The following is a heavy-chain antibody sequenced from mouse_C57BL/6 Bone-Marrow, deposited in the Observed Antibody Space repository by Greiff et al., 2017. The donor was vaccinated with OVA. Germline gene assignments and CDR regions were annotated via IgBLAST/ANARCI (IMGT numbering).Heavy chain of an antibody. CDR1: GYSITSGYD. Sequence: EVHLVESGPGMVKPSQSLSLTCTVTGYSITSGYDWHWIRHFPGNKLEWMGYISYSGSTNYNPSLKSRISITHDTSKNHFFLKLNSVTTEDTATYYCARGHDCYFWYFDVWGTGTTVTVSS. J-gene: IGHJ1*03. V-gene: IGHV3-1*01. CDR2: ISYSGST. CDR3: ARGHDCYFWYFDV. D-gene: IGHD2-3*01.